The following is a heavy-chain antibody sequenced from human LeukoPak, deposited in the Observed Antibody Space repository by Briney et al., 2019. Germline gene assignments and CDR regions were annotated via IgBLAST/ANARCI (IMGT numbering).Heavy chain of an antibody. CDR2: ISSSGSTI. CDR1: GFTFSDYY. D-gene: IGHD6-19*01. V-gene: IGHV3-11*01. CDR3: ARDRGTQWLVRGDWFDP. Sequence: GGALRLSCAASGFTFSDYYMSWIRQAPGEGLEWVSYISSSGSTIYYADSVKGRFTISRDNDKNSLYLQMNSLRAEDTAVYYCARDRGTQWLVRGDWFDPWGQGTLVTVSS. J-gene: IGHJ5*02.